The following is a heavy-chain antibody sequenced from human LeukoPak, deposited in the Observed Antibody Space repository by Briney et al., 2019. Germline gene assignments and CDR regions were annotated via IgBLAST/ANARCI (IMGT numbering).Heavy chain of an antibody. J-gene: IGHJ4*02. Sequence: SGGSLRLSCTVSGFTFSSYWMSWVRQAPGKGLEWVANIKQDGSEKYYVDSVKGRFTISRDNAKNSLYLQMNSLRAEDTAVYYCARDVYGDYAYFDYWGQGTLVTVSS. V-gene: IGHV3-7*01. CDR1: GFTFSSYW. CDR2: IKQDGSEK. D-gene: IGHD4-17*01. CDR3: ARDVYGDYAYFDY.